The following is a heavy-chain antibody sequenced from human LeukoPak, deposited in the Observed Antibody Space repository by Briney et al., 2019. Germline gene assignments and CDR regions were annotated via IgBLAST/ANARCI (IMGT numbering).Heavy chain of an antibody. CDR3: TRGHAAMGEH. CDR1: DFNVISNY. V-gene: IGHV3-53*01. Sequence: PGGSLRLSCAVSDFNVISNYMTWVRQAPGKGLECISVIHSNDDTYYAASVRGRFTISRDTSKYMSYLQMNSLRAEDTAIYFCTRGHAAMGEHWGQGTLVTVSS. D-gene: IGHD1/OR15-1a*01. J-gene: IGHJ4*02. CDR2: IHSNDDT.